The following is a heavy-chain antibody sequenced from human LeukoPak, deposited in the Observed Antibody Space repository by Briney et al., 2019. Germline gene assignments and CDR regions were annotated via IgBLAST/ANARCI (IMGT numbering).Heavy chain of an antibody. V-gene: IGHV3-43D*03. CDR1: GFTFDDFA. Sequence: GGSLRLSCATSGFTFDDFAMHWVRQPPGKGLEWVSFINKNGSNTYYADSVKGRFTISRDNSRSSLFLQMSSLSADDTALYYCAKGDGYNGCFDSWGRGTLVTVSA. CDR2: INKNGSNT. J-gene: IGHJ4*02. D-gene: IGHD5-24*01. CDR3: AKGDGYNGCFDS.